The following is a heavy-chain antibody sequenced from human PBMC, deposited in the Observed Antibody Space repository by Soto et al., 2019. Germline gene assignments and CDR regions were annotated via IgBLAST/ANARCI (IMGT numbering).Heavy chain of an antibody. CDR1: GGSISSYY. Sequence: SETLSLTCTVSGGSISSYYWSWIRQPPGKGLEWIGYIYYSGSTNYNPSLKSRVTISVDTSKNQFSLKLSSVTAADTAVYYCARRASTVHLYYYYYYMDVWGKGTTVTVSS. D-gene: IGHD6-6*01. V-gene: IGHV4-59*08. J-gene: IGHJ6*03. CDR2: IYYSGST. CDR3: ARRASTVHLYYYYYYMDV.